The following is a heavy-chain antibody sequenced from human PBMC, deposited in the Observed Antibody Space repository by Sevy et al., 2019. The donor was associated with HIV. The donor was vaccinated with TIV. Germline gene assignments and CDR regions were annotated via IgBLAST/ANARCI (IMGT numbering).Heavy chain of an antibody. V-gene: IGHV4-30-4*01. D-gene: IGHD3-9*01. CDR1: GGPISNPDYN. CDR2: IYYSGNT. Sequence: SETLSLTCTVSGGPISNPDYNWSWIRQSPGKGLEWLGYIYYSGNTYYSPSLRSPISISIDTSKNQFSLTLMSVTAADTAVYFCARVTGPFGWPDPWGPGALVTVSS. J-gene: IGHJ5*02. CDR3: ARVTGPFGWPDP.